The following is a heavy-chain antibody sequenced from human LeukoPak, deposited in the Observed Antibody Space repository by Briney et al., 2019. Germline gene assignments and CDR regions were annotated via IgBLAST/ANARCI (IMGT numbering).Heavy chain of an antibody. CDR3: AKDPTSNYYDFWSGYYEDY. Sequence: PGGSLGLSCAASGFTFSSYGMHWVRQAPGKGLEWVAFIRYDGSNKYYADSVKGRFTISRDNSKNTLYLQMNSLRAEDTAVYYCAKDPTSNYYDFWSGYYEDYWGQGTLVTVSS. CDR2: IRYDGSNK. CDR1: GFTFSSYG. V-gene: IGHV3-30*02. D-gene: IGHD3-3*01. J-gene: IGHJ4*02.